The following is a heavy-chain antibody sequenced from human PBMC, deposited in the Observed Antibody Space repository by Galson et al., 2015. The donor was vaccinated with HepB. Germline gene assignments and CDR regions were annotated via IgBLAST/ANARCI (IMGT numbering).Heavy chain of an antibody. CDR2: ISYDGRSK. CDR3: ARDGPSYYNDTSGYYVGY. CDR1: GFTFNNYA. V-gene: IGHV3-30*04. D-gene: IGHD3-22*01. J-gene: IGHJ4*02. Sequence: SLRLSCAASGFTFNNYALHWVRQAPGKGLEWVALISYDGRSKYYADSVKGRFTISRDNSKNTLYLQMNSLRSEDTAVFYCARDGPSYYNDTSGYYVGYWGQGTLVTVSS.